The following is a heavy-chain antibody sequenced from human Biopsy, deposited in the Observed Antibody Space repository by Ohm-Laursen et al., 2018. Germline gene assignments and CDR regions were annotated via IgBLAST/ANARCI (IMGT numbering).Heavy chain of an antibody. CDR3: ARDRGYYSDRTVPGYFDL. D-gene: IGHD3-22*01. V-gene: IGHV4-59*01. CDR1: SDSISSYY. Sequence: SDTLSLTCTVSSDSISSYYWSWLPPPPGQGLEWFGNVYYTGSTDYNPSLQRRVTISVDTSKNHFSLRLRSVTLADAAIYFCARDRGYYSDRTVPGYFDLWGRGTLVTVSS. J-gene: IGHJ2*01. CDR2: VYYTGST.